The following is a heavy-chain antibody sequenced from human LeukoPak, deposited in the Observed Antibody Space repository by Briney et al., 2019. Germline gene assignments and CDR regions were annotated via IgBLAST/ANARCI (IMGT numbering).Heavy chain of an antibody. CDR1: GLTFSSHW. V-gene: IGHV3-30*03. CDR2: ISYDGSNK. Sequence: PGGSLRLSCAASGLTFSSHWMHWVRQAPGKGLEWVAVISYDGSNKYYADSVKGRFTISRDNSKNTLHLQMNSLRAEDTAVYYCARGRPGDYFDSWGQGILVTVAS. J-gene: IGHJ4*02. CDR3: ARGRPGDYFDS. D-gene: IGHD1-1*01.